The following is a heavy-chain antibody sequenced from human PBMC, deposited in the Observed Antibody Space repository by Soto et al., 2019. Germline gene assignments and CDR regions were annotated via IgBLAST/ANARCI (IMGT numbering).Heavy chain of an antibody. CDR1: GGSINSSHW. Sequence: SETLSLTCAVSGGSINSSHWWNWVRQPPGKGLEWFGQISHSGATNYNPSLTSRVTISVDKSNNHFSLKVTSVTAAHTAVYYCAACPFRIAPRTDTRLDYWAQGTLVAVSS. CDR2: ISHSGAT. J-gene: IGHJ4*02. V-gene: IGHV4-4*02. D-gene: IGHD5-18*01. CDR3: AACPFRIAPRTDTRLDY.